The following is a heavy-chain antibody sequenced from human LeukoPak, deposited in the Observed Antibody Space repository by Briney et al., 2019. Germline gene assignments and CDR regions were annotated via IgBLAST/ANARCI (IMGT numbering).Heavy chain of an antibody. CDR2: INPNSGGT. J-gene: IGHJ4*02. D-gene: IGHD1-26*01. CDR1: GYTFTGYY. Sequence: ASVKVSCKASGYTFTGYYVHWVRQAPGQGLEWMGRINPNSGGTNYAQKFQGRVTMTRDTSISTAYMELSRLRSDDTAVYYCARVSSGSHFDYWGQGTLVTVSS. CDR3: ARVSSGSHFDY. V-gene: IGHV1-2*06.